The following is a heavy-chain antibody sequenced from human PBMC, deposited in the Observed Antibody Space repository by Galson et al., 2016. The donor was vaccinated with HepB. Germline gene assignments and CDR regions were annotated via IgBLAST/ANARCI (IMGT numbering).Heavy chain of an antibody. Sequence: SLRLSCAASGFTFSRFWMSWVRQAPGQGLEWVANVNQAGSGKYYVDSVKGRFTISRDNAKNSLYLQMNSLRTEDTALYYCAKGRGDGGYYYDVSRYHYPGENYFDYWGQGTLVTVSS. V-gene: IGHV3-7*03. CDR2: VNQAGSGK. D-gene: IGHD3-22*01. CDR3: AKGRGDGGYYYDVSRYHYPGENYFDY. CDR1: GFTFSRFW. J-gene: IGHJ4*02.